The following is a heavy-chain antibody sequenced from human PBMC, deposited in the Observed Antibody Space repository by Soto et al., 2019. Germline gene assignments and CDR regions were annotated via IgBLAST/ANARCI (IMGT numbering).Heavy chain of an antibody. CDR2: ISGSSSTI. CDR3: AKVFYYYDSSGYYYFDY. CDR1: GFTFSSYA. Sequence: GGSLRLSCAASGFTFSSYAVSWVRQAPGKGPEWISSISGSSSTIYYADSVKGRFTISRDNSKNTLYLQMSSLRAEDTAVYYCAKVFYYYDSSGYYYFDYWGQGTLVTVSS. D-gene: IGHD3-22*01. V-gene: IGHV3-23*01. J-gene: IGHJ4*02.